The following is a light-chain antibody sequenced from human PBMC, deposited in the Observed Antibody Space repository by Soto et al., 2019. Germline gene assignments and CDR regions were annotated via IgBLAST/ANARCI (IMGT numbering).Light chain of an antibody. CDR2: KNN. Sequence: QSALTQPPSASGTPGQTVAISCSGSSSNIGSNAVDWYQQLQGAAPKLLIYKNNLRPSGVADRFSGAKSGASASPAISGLQSVEESHYYWASWDESLKGLVFGGGTKLTVL. CDR3: ASWDESLKGLV. J-gene: IGLJ3*02. V-gene: IGLV1-44*01. CDR1: SSNIGSNA.